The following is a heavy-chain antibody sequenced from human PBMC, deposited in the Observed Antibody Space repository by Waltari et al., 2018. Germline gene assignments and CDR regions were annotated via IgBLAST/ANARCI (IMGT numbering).Heavy chain of an antibody. D-gene: IGHD6-19*01. Sequence: EVQLVESGGDLVQPGGSLRLSCAASGFSFRLHAMNWVRQAPGTGLEWVSSISSRGTDIYYADSLKGRFTISRDNSKNSLYLQIDSLRADDTAVYYCAGGLKGSSGRYEGYWGQGTLVTVAS. J-gene: IGHJ4*02. CDR3: AGGLKGSSGRYEGY. CDR1: GFSFRLHA. V-gene: IGHV3-21*01. CDR2: ISSRGTDI.